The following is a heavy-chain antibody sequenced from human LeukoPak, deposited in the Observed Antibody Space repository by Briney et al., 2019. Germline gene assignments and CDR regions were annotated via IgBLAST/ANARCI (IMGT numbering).Heavy chain of an antibody. Sequence: ASVKVSCKASGYTFTGYYMHWVRQAPGQGLELMGWINPNSGGTNYAQNFQGRVTMTRDTSISTAYMELSSLRSEDTAVYYCARTLEYCSSTSCSGAFDPWGQGTLVTVSS. D-gene: IGHD2-2*01. V-gene: IGHV1-2*02. CDR1: GYTFTGYY. CDR3: ARTLEYCSSTSCSGAFDP. J-gene: IGHJ5*02. CDR2: INPNSGGT.